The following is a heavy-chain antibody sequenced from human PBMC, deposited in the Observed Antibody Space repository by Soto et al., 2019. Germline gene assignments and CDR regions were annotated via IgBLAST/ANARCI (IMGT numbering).Heavy chain of an antibody. Sequence: SVKVSFKASGGSFTYTLSWVRQAPGQGLEWMGGIIPIFGTTNYAQKFQGRVTITADESTKTAYMELSNLRSEDTAVYYCARLHSHGTYGMDVWGQGTTVTVSS. V-gene: IGHV1-69*13. CDR2: IIPIFGTT. J-gene: IGHJ6*02. CDR1: GGSFTYT. CDR3: ARLHSHGTYGMDV. D-gene: IGHD5-18*01.